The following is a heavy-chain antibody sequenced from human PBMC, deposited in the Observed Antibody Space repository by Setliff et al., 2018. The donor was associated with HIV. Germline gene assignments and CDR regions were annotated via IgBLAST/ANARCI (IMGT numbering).Heavy chain of an antibody. Sequence: SETLSLTCTVSGDYIGSRAYYWAWIRQPPGKGLEWIATIYYTGNSYYNPSLQSRVSISVDTSNNQFSLKLHSVSTSDRGVYFCARLGESGYDFRGFFDYWGQGKLVTVSS. D-gene: IGHD5-12*01. CDR1: GDYIGSRAYY. V-gene: IGHV4-39*01. CDR3: ARLGESGYDFRGFFDY. J-gene: IGHJ4*02. CDR2: IYYTGNS.